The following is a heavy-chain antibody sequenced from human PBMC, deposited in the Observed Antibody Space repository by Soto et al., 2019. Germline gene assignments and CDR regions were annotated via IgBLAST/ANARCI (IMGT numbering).Heavy chain of an antibody. J-gene: IGHJ4*02. V-gene: IGHV3-23*01. CDR3: AKGSASTYYFDS. CDR2: ISRSGGSP. CDR1: GVTFSPYA. D-gene: IGHD6-19*01. Sequence: EVQLLESGGGLVQPGGSLRLSCAASGVTFSPYAMSWVRQAPGKGLEWASAISRSGGSPYYADSVKGRFTVSRDNPENMLYLQMNSLRAEDTAVYFCAKGSASTYYFDSWGQGTLVTVSS.